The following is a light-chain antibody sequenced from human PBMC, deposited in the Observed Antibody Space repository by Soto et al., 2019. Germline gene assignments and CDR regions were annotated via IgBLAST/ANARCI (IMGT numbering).Light chain of an antibody. CDR3: QQYDNLPRT. Sequence: DIPMTQSPSSLSASVGDRVTITCQASQDISNYLNWYQQKPGKAPKLLIYDASNLETGVPSRFSGSGSGTDFTFTISSLQPEDIATYYFQQYDNLPRTFGQGTKVEFK. V-gene: IGKV1-33*01. CDR2: DAS. CDR1: QDISNY. J-gene: IGKJ1*01.